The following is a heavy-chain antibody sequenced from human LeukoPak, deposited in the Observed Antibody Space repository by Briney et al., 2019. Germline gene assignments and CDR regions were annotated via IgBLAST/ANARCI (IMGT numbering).Heavy chain of an antibody. Sequence: ASVKVSCTASGYTFTSYYMHWVRQAPGQGLEWMGLINPSGGSTSYAQKFQGRVTMTRDTSTSTVYMELSSLRSEDTAVYYCAREVEMATIGSPDAFDIWGQGRMVTVCS. J-gene: IGHJ3*02. V-gene: IGHV1-46*01. CDR2: INPSGGST. CDR3: AREVEMATIGSPDAFDI. D-gene: IGHD5-24*01. CDR1: GYTFTSYY.